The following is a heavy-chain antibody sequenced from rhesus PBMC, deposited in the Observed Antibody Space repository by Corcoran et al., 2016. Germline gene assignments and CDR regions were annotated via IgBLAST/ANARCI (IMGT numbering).Heavy chain of an antibody. CDR2: ISYTGSP. Sequence: QLQLQESGPGLVQPSETLSLTCAVSAYSINSGYGWTWNRQPPRKGLAGIGYISYTGSPTYNPSRKSRVTISRDTSKNQFALKLNSVTAADTAVYYCARVCGLGSRLAFDYWGQGVLVTGSS. J-gene: IGHJ4*01. CDR3: ARVCGLGSRLAFDY. D-gene: IGHD3-3*01. V-gene: IGHV4-122*02. CDR1: AYSINSGYG.